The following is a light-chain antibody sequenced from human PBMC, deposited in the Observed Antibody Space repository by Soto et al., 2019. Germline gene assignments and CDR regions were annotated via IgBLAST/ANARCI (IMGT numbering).Light chain of an antibody. Sequence: QSVLTQPPSVSGAPGQRVTSSCTGTSSNIGAGYEVHWYQQLPGTAPKFLVSGNDNRPSGVPDRLSASKSGTSGSLAITGLQAEDEGHYYCQSYDRGLTAYVFGTGTKLTVL. CDR1: SSNIGAGYE. V-gene: IGLV1-40*01. CDR3: QSYDRGLTAYV. CDR2: GND. J-gene: IGLJ1*01.